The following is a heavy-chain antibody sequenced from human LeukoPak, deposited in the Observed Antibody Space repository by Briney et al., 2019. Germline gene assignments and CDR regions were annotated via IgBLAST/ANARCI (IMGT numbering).Heavy chain of an antibody. CDR1: GFTFSNAW. V-gene: IGHV3-15*01. CDR2: IKSKTDGGTT. Sequence: PGGSLRLSCAASGFTFSNAWMSWVRQAPGKGLEWVGRIKSKTDGGTTDYAAPVKGRFTISRDDSKNTLYLQMNSLKTEDTAVYYCAAPTVVVPAAPGYWGQGTLVTVSS. D-gene: IGHD2-2*01. CDR3: AAPTVVVPAAPGY. J-gene: IGHJ4*02.